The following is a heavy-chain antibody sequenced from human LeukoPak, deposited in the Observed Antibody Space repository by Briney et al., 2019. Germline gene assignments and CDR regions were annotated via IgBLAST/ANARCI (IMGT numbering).Heavy chain of an antibody. CDR3: ARDFVTEDIVVVASNWFDP. J-gene: IGHJ5*02. D-gene: IGHD2-15*01. Sequence: ASVKVSCKASGYTFTSSGISWVRQAPGQGLEWMGCISAYNGNTNYAQKLQGRVTMTTDTSTSTAYMELRSLRSDDTAVYYCARDFVTEDIVVVASNWFDPWGQGTLVTVSS. CDR2: ISAYNGNT. V-gene: IGHV1-18*01. CDR1: GYTFTSSG.